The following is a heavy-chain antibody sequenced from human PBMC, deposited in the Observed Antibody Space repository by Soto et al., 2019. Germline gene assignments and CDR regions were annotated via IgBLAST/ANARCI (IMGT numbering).Heavy chain of an antibody. CDR1: GFTFSNFW. Sequence: GGSLRLSCAASGFTFSNFWMHWVRQAPGKGPVWVSRINGDGSSTSHADSVKGRFTISRDNAENTLFLQMSGPRAEDTAVYYCARAQLLPDDAFDAWGRGTVVTVSS. D-gene: IGHD2-2*01. CDR3: ARAQLLPDDAFDA. V-gene: IGHV3-74*01. CDR2: INGDGSST. J-gene: IGHJ3*01.